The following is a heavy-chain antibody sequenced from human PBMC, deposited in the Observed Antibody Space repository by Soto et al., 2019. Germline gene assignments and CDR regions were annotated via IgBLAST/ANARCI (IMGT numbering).Heavy chain of an antibody. D-gene: IGHD4-17*01. CDR2: IWYDGSNK. Sequence: VGSLRLSCAASGFTFSSYGMHWVRQAPGKGLEWVAVIWYDGSNKYYADSVKGRFTISRDNSKNTLYLQMNSLRAEDTAVYYCASPAAYGDLDAFDIWGQGTMVTVSS. CDR3: ASPAAYGDLDAFDI. V-gene: IGHV3-33*01. J-gene: IGHJ3*02. CDR1: GFTFSSYG.